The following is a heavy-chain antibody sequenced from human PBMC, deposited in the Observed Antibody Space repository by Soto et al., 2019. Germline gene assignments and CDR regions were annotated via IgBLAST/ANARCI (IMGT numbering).Heavy chain of an antibody. D-gene: IGHD1-1*01. V-gene: IGHV2-26*01. J-gene: IGHJ6*02. Sequence: QVTLKESGPVLVKPTETLTLTCTFSGFSLNNARVGVSWIRQPPGKALEWLAQTFSSDAKSSSSRVTISKDTSKRQVVLTMANVDPVDTGTYYCARIYSWNDALFHYYYAMDVWGPGTTVTVSS. CDR2: TFSSDAK. CDR3: ARIYSWNDALFHYYYAMDV. CDR1: GFSLNNARVG.